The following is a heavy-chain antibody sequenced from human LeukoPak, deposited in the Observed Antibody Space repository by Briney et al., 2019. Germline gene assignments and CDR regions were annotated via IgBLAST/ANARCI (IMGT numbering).Heavy chain of an antibody. CDR2: IRYDGNDK. CDR3: AKDLMRDRWFGES. D-gene: IGHD3-10*01. J-gene: IGHJ5*02. V-gene: IGHV3-30*02. Sequence: PGGSLRLSCAASGFTFSSYEMNWVRQAPGKGLEWVAFIRYDGNDKFYRNSVKGRFTISRDTSRNTLYLQMNSLRPEDTAVYYCAKDLMRDRWFGESWGQGTLVTVSS. CDR1: GFTFSSYE.